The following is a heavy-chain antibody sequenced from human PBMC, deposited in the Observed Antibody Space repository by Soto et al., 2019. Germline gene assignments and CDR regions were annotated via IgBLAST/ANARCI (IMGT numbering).Heavy chain of an antibody. D-gene: IGHD4-17*01. CDR3: ARGTVDGDYLNDAFDI. CDR1: GGSISSGGYY. CDR2: IYYSGST. J-gene: IGHJ3*02. V-gene: IGHV4-31*03. Sequence: SETLSLTCTVSGGSISSGGYYWSWIRQHPGKGLEWIGYIYYSGSTYYNPSLKSRVTISVDTSKNQFSLKLSSVTAADTAVYYCARGTVDGDYLNDAFDIWGQGTMVTVSS.